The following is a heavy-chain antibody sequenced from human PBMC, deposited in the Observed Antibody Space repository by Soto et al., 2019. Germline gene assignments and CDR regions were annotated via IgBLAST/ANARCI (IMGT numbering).Heavy chain of an antibody. CDR1: GFTVSSNY. V-gene: IGHV3-66*01. Sequence: TGGSLRLSCAASGFTVSSNYMSWVRQAPGKGLEWVSVIYSGGSTYYADSVKGRFTISRDNSKNTLYLQMNSLRAEDTAVYYCASGYSYGLRPYYYGMDVWGQGTTVTVSS. CDR3: ASGYSYGLRPYYYGMDV. J-gene: IGHJ6*02. D-gene: IGHD5-18*01. CDR2: IYSGGST.